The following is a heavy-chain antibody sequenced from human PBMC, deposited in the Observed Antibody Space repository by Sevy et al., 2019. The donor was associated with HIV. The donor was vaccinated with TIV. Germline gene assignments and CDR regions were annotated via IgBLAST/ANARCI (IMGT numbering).Heavy chain of an antibody. J-gene: IGHJ4*02. CDR3: VKERVGYISSWYYFDY. D-gene: IGHD6-13*01. CDR2: INNSGGST. CDR1: GFTVNTYA. Sequence: GGSLRLSCAVSGFTVNTYAMSWVRQAPGKGLEWVAVINNSGGSTDYAGSVRGRFSISRDNPNVYLEMNSLRVEDTAVYYCVKERVGYISSWYYFDYWGQGTLVTVSS. V-gene: IGHV3-23*01.